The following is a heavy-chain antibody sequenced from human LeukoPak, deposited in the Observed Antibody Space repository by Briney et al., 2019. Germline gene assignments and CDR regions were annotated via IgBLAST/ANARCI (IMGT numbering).Heavy chain of an antibody. CDR3: ARDTIWNDGSFDY. D-gene: IGHD1-1*01. CDR1: GFTFSNNW. V-gene: IGHV3-74*01. J-gene: IGHJ4*02. CDR2: INGDGSSI. Sequence: GGSLRLSCAASGFTFSNNWMHWVRQAPGKGLVWVSRINGDGSSISHADSVKGRFTISRDNAKNTLHLQMNSLGAEDTAVYYCARDTIWNDGSFDYWGQGTLVTVSS.